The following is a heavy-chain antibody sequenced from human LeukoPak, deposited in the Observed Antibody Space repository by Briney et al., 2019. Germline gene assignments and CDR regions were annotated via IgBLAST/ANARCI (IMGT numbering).Heavy chain of an antibody. J-gene: IGHJ3*02. CDR3: ARDPMDLRAFDI. D-gene: IGHD3-10*01. V-gene: IGHV4-38-2*02. CDR1: GYSISSGYY. CDR2: IYHSGST. Sequence: SETLSLTCTVSGYSISSGYYWGWIRQPPGKGLEWIGSIYHSGSTYYNPSLKSRVTISVDTSKNQFSLKLSSVTAADTAVYYCARDPMDLRAFDIWGQGTMVTVSS.